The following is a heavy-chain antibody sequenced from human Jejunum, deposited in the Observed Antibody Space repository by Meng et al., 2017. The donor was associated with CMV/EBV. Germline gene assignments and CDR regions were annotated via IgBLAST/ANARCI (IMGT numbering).Heavy chain of an antibody. V-gene: IGHV3-30*02. Sequence: QVRLVGSGGGVVQPGESLRLSCATSGFTFSTYGMHWVRQAPGKGLEWVTFIRNDGSNKYYVDSVKGRFTTSRDNSKNTVYLQVNSLRVEDTAVYYCVKEGLEYWGQGTLVTVSS. CDR1: GFTFSTYG. CDR3: VKEGLEY. D-gene: IGHD6-6*01. CDR2: IRNDGSNK. J-gene: IGHJ4*02.